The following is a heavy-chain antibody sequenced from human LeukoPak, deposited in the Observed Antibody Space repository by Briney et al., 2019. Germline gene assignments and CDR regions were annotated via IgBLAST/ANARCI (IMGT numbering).Heavy chain of an antibody. Sequence: SETLSLTCTVSGGSISSGDYYWSWIRQPPGKGLEWIAYMYYSGSTYYNPSLKSRVTMSADTSKNQLSLKLSSVTAADMAVYYCARPYYYDSRIDPWGQGILVTVSS. J-gene: IGHJ5*02. V-gene: IGHV4-30-4*01. CDR2: MYYSGST. CDR3: ARPYYYDSRIDP. CDR1: GGSISSGDYY. D-gene: IGHD3-22*01.